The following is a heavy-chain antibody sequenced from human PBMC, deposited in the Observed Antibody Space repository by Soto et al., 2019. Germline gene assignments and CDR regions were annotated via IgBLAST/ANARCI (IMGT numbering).Heavy chain of an antibody. CDR2: ISAYNGNT. Sequence: VASVKVSCKASGYTFTRYGISWVRKAPGQGLEWMGWISAYNGNTNYAQKLQGRVTMTTDTSTSTAYMELRSLRSDDTAVYYCARANVDTAMVPMDVWGQGTTVTVSS. CDR1: GYTFTRYG. D-gene: IGHD5-18*01. J-gene: IGHJ6*02. V-gene: IGHV1-18*04. CDR3: ARANVDTAMVPMDV.